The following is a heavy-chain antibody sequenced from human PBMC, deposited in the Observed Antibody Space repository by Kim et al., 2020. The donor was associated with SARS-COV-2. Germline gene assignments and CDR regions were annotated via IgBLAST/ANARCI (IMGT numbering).Heavy chain of an antibody. Sequence: GGSLRLSCAASGFTFSSYGMHWVRQAPGKGLEWVAVIWYDGSNKHYADSVKGRFTISRDNSKNTLYLQMNSLRAEDTAVYYCAKDNGAGIAAGDYWGQGTLVTVSS. CDR3: AKDNGAGIAAGDY. CDR2: IWYDGSNK. D-gene: IGHD6-13*01. CDR1: GFTFSSYG. V-gene: IGHV3-33*06. J-gene: IGHJ4*02.